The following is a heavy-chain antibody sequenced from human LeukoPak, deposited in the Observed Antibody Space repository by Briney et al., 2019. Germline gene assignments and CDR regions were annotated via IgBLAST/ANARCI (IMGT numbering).Heavy chain of an antibody. D-gene: IGHD3-10*01. CDR3: ARDSSDVRDDYGDF. CDR1: GFTFSSYS. J-gene: IGHJ4*02. V-gene: IGHV3-48*02. CDR2: ISSSSSTI. Sequence: GGSLRLSCAASGFTFSSYSMNWVSHAPGKGLEWVSYISSSSSTIYYADSVKGRFTISRDNAKNSLYLQMNSLRDEDTAVYYCARDSSDVRDDYGDFWGQGTLVTVSS.